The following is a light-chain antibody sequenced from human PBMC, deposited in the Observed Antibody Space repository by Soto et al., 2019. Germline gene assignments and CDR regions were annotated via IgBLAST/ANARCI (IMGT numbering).Light chain of an antibody. J-gene: IGKJ4*01. CDR1: QSVSNNY. Sequence: EIVLTQSPGTLSLSPGERATLSCRASQSVSNNYLAWYQQKPGQAPRLLISGASSRATGIPDRFNGSGSGTDFTLTISRLEPEDFAVYYCQQYCSSPLTFGGGTKVEIK. CDR3: QQYCSSPLT. CDR2: GAS. V-gene: IGKV3-20*01.